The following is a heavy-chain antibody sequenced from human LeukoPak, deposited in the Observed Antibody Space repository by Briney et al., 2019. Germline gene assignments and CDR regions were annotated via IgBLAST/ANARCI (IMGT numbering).Heavy chain of an antibody. CDR2: ISYDGSNK. CDR3: AKMSGGLPGG. CDR1: GFTFSSYG. V-gene: IGHV3-30*18. Sequence: GGSLRLSCAASGFTFSSYGMHWVRQAPGKGLEWVAVISYDGSNKYYADSVKGRFTISRDNSKNTLYLQMNSLRAEDTAVYYCAKMSGGLPGGWGQGTLVTVSS. J-gene: IGHJ4*02. D-gene: IGHD1-26*01.